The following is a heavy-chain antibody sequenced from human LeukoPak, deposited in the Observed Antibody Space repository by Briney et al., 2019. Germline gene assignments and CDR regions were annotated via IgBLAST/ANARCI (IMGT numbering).Heavy chain of an antibody. CDR2: MYHSGNT. CDR3: ARLRGQGFDS. J-gene: IGHJ4*02. CDR1: GYSISSGYY. Sequence: SETLSLTCAVSGYSISSGYYWGWSRQPPGKGLESIGSMYHSGNTYYNPSLKSRVTISIDTSKNQFSLKLSSVTAADTAIYYCARLRGQGFDSWGQGTLVTVSS. V-gene: IGHV4-38-2*01.